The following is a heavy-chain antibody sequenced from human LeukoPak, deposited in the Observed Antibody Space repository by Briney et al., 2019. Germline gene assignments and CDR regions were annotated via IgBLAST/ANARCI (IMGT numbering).Heavy chain of an antibody. CDR2: ISGSGGSS. V-gene: IGHV3-23*01. D-gene: IGHD5-24*01. CDR1: GFTFSSYA. CDR3: AKPLRDAGSFNYPYFDF. J-gene: IGHJ4*02. Sequence: QTGGSLRLSCAASGFTFSSYAMSWVRQAPGKGLEWVSAISGSGGSSSYADSVRGRFTISRDNSNNMLYLQMNSLRAEDTAVYYCAKPLRDAGSFNYPYFDFWGQGTLVTVSS.